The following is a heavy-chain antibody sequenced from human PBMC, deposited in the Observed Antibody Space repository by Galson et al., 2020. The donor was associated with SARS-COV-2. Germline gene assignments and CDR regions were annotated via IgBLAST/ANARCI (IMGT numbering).Heavy chain of an antibody. V-gene: IGHV1-2*04. CDR1: GYTFTGYY. Sequence: ASVKVSCKASGYTFTGYYMHWVRQAPGQGLEWMGWINPNSGGTNYAQKFQGWVTMTRDTYISTAYMELSRLKSDDTAVYYCARETGMTTFNCVDSWGQGTLVTVSS. CDR3: ARETGMTTFNCVDS. CDR2: INPNSGGT. D-gene: IGHD4-4*01. J-gene: IGHJ4*02.